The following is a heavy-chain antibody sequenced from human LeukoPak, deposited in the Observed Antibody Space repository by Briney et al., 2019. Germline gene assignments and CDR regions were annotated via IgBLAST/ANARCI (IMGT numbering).Heavy chain of an antibody. J-gene: IGHJ4*01. V-gene: IGHV3-74*01. D-gene: IGHD2-21*02. CDR1: GFTFISYG. Sequence: AGGSLRLSCAVSGFTFISYGMQWVRQAPGKGLAWVSRINTDGSSTTYADPVKGRFTISRDNAKNTLYLQMNSLRAEDTAVYYCARELPREVTLDYWGQGTLVTVSS. CDR3: ARELPREVTLDY. CDR2: INTDGSST.